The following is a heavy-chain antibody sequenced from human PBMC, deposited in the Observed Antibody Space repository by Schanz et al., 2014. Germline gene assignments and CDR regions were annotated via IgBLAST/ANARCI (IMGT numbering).Heavy chain of an antibody. CDR2: INSDGTKR. CDR1: GFTLSSYG. V-gene: IGHV3-33*08. J-gene: IGHJ3*02. D-gene: IGHD2-21*01. CDR3: ARDGYSVVVISPTESFDI. Sequence: QVRLVESGGGVVQPGRSLRLSCAASGFTLSSYGMHWVRQAPGKGLEWVAFINSDGTKRFYADSVKSRFTISRDNSRNTLYLQMNSLRAEDTAVYYCARDGYSVVVISPTESFDIWGQGTRVTV.